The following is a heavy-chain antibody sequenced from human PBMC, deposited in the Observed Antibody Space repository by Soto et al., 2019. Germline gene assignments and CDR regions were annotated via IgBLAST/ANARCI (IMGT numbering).Heavy chain of an antibody. Sequence: QVQLQESGPGLVKPSQNLALTCTVSGSRISGGYYWNWIRQQPGKGLEWIGYISYTGSTYYNPSLKSRVNISLGKSRERFSLIFTSVTAADTAVYFCARCLSPALRGIFYFDSWGQGSLVTVSS. V-gene: IGHV4-31*03. CDR3: ARCLSPALRGIFYFDS. D-gene: IGHD1-1*01. J-gene: IGHJ4*02. CDR1: GSRISGGYY. CDR2: ISYTGST.